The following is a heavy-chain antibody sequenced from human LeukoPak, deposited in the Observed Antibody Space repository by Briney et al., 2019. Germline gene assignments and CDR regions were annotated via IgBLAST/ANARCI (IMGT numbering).Heavy chain of an antibody. V-gene: IGHV4-34*01. J-gene: IGHJ5*02. Sequence: SETLSLTCAVYGGSFSGYYWSWIRPPPGKGLEWIGEINHSGSTNYNPSLKSRVTISVDTSKNQFSLKLSSVTAADTAVYYCARRTTTYYYGSGSPDPWGQGTLVTVSS. D-gene: IGHD3-10*01. CDR1: GGSFSGYY. CDR2: INHSGST. CDR3: ARRTTTYYYGSGSPDP.